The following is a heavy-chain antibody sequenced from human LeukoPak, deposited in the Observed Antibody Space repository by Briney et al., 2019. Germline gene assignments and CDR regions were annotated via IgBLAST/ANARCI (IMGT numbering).Heavy chain of an antibody. J-gene: IGHJ4*02. V-gene: IGHV3-9*03. D-gene: IGHD1-26*01. CDR1: GFTFEDYA. Sequence: GGSLRLSCAASGFTFEDYAMHWVRQAPGKGLEWVSSISWNSGSLVYADSVKGRFTISRDNARNSLYLRMNSLRPEDMALYFCAKATSGTYYPRPYFDYWGQGTLVTVSS. CDR2: ISWNSGSL. CDR3: AKATSGTYYPRPYFDY.